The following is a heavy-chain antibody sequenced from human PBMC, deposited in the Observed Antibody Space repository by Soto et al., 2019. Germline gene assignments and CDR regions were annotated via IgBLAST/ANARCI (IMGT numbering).Heavy chain of an antibody. CDR2: ISSSSSYI. CDR3: ASFVVVPAAKYCTNGVCYLPD. J-gene: IGHJ4*02. CDR1: GFTFSSYS. V-gene: IGHV3-21*01. Sequence: GGSLRLSCAASGFTFSSYSMNWVRQAPGKGLEWVSSISSSSSYIYYADSVKGRFTISRDNAKNSLYLQMNSLRAEDTAVYYCASFVVVPAAKYCTNGVCYLPDWGQGTLVTVSS. D-gene: IGHD2-8*01.